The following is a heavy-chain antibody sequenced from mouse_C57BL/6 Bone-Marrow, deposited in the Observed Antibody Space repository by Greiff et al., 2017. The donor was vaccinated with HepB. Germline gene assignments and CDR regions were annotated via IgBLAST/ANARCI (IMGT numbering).Heavy chain of an antibody. V-gene: IGHV1-69*01. CDR3: ARFRYWYFDV. D-gene: IGHD3-2*02. J-gene: IGHJ1*03. CDR1: GYTFTSYW. Sequence: QVQLQQPGAELVMPGASVKLSCKASGYTFTSYWMHWVKQRPGQGLEWIGEIDPSDSYTNYNQKFKGKSTLTVDKSSSTAYMQLNSLTSEDSAVYYCARFRYWYFDVWGTGTTVTVSS. CDR2: IDPSDSYT.